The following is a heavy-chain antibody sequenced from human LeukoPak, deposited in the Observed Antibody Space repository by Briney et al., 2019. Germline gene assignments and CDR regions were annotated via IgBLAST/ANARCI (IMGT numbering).Heavy chain of an antibody. J-gene: IGHJ4*02. V-gene: IGHV3-13*01. CDR2: LGIAGDT. CDR1: GFTVSGYA. CDR3: ARQMQSHGNFDS. D-gene: IGHD1-26*01. Sequence: PGGSLRLSCAASGFTVSGYAMHWVRQPIGKGLEWVSALGIAGDTFYPGSVKGRFTISRENARNSSYLQMNSLRAEDTAMYYCARQMQSHGNFDSWGQGTLVTVSS.